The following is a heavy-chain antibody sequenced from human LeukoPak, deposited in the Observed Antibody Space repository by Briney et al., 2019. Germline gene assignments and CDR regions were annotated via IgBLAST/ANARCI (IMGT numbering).Heavy chain of an antibody. CDR1: GYSISSGYY. D-gene: IGHD6-19*01. V-gene: IGHV4-38-2*01. CDR2: IYHSGST. J-gene: IGHJ3*02. CDR3: ARHSVAVAATGDAFDI. Sequence: SETLSLTCAVSGYSISSGYYWGWIRQAPGKGLEWIGSIYHSGSTYYNPSLKSRVTISVVTSKNLFSLRLTSVTAADTAVYYCARHSVAVAATGDAFDIWGQGTMVTVSS.